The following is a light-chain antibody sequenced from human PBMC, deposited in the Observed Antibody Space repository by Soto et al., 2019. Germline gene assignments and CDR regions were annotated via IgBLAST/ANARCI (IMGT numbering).Light chain of an antibody. CDR3: SSYTSSSTFYV. CDR1: SSDVGGYND. Sequence: QSVLTQPASVSGSPGQSITISCTGTSSDVGGYNDVSWFQQHPGKAPKLMIYDVSNRPSGVSNRFSGSKSGNTASLTISGVQAEDEADYYCSSYTSSSTFYVFGTGTKVTVL. CDR2: DVS. J-gene: IGLJ1*01. V-gene: IGLV2-14*01.